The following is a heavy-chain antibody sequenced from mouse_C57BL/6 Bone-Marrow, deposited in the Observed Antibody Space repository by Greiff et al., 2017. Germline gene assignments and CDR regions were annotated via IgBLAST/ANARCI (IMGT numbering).Heavy chain of an antibody. J-gene: IGHJ2*01. CDR1: GFNIKDDY. CDR2: IDPENGDT. V-gene: IGHV14-4*01. CDR3: TTVVHY. D-gene: IGHD1-1*01. Sequence: QQSGAELVRPGASVMLSCTASGFNIKDDYMHWVKQRPEQGLEWIGWIDPENGDTEYASKFQGKANITADTAYNTAYLQLSSLTSEDTAVKYCTTVVHYWGQGTTLTVSS.